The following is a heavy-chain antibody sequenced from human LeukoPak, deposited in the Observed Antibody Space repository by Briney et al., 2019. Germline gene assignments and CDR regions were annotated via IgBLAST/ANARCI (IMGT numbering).Heavy chain of an antibody. CDR2: IYSGGAT. D-gene: IGHD2-8*02. CDR1: GFIVSDDY. J-gene: IGHJ4*02. Sequence: PGGSLRLSCAASGFIVSDDYISWVRQTPGKGLEWVSVIYSGGATFYADSVKGRFTISRDNSKNTVHLQMNSLRAEDTAVYYCASGGKYCTGGACNGDWGQGTLVTVSS. CDR3: ASGGKYCTGGACNGD. V-gene: IGHV3-53*01.